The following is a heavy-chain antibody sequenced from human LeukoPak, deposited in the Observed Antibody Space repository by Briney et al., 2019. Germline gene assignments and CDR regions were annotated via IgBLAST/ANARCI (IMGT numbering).Heavy chain of an antibody. V-gene: IGHV1-46*01. D-gene: IGHD3-16*02. Sequence: ASVKVSCKASGYTFTSYYMHWLRQAPGQGLEWMGIINPSGGSTSYAQKFQGRVTMTRDTSTSTVYMELSSLRSEDTAVYYCARTSPYYDYVWGSYRPYYFDYWGQGTLVTVSS. CDR2: INPSGGST. J-gene: IGHJ4*02. CDR3: ARTSPYYDYVWGSYRPYYFDY. CDR1: GYTFTSYY.